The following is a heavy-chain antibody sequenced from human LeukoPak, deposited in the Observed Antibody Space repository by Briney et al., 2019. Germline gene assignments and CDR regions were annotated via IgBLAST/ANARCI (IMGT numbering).Heavy chain of an antibody. Sequence: PGGSLRLSCEGSAFIFSGHWMNWVRQTPGKGLEWVASIKEDGSERQYVDSVKGRFTISRDNSKNMVYLQMNNLRADDTAAYYCAKSVVVITFRFDDWGQGALVTVSS. CDR3: AKSVVVITFRFDD. J-gene: IGHJ4*02. CDR2: IKEDGSER. CDR1: AFIFSGHW. D-gene: IGHD2-15*01. V-gene: IGHV3-7*03.